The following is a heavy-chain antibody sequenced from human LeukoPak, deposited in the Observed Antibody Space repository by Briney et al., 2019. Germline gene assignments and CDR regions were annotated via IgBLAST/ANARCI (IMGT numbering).Heavy chain of an antibody. J-gene: IGHJ3*02. CDR1: GFTFSSYE. CDR3: ARDCGGGSCYGPYDAFDI. CDR2: ISSSGSTI. Sequence: GGSLRLSCAASGFTFSSYEMNWVRQGPGKGLEWVSYISSSGSTIYYADSVKGRFTISRDNAKNSLYLQMNSLRAEDTAVYYCARDCGGGSCYGPYDAFDIWGQGTMVTVSS. D-gene: IGHD2-15*01. V-gene: IGHV3-48*03.